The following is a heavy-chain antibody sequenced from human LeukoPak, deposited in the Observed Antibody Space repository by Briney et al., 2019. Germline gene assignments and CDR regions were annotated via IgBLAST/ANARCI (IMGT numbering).Heavy chain of an antibody. D-gene: IGHD2-2*01. CDR2: VSYDGSNT. Sequence: GVPVTLSCAACRFTFSSYGMLWVRQARGRALVGVTVVSYDGSNTYYADSVKARFTLPRDNSKNRLYLQMNSLRAEDTAVYYCAKSPPPYCSSTSCYGGSSFDPWGQGTLVTVSS. J-gene: IGHJ5*02. CDR1: RFTFSSYG. V-gene: IGHV3-30*18. CDR3: AKSPPPYCSSTSCYGGSSFDP.